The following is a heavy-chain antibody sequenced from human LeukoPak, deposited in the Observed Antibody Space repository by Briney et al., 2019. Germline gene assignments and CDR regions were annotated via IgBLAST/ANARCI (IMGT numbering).Heavy chain of an antibody. J-gene: IGHJ6*04. CDR3: ARTNYDILTGPFYGMDV. CDR2: ISSSSSYT. D-gene: IGHD3-9*01. V-gene: IGHV3-11*06. Sequence: GGSLRVSCAASGFTFSDYYMSWIRQAPGKGLEWVSYISSSSSYTNYADSVKGRFNISRDNAKNSLYLQMNSLRAEDTAVYYCARTNYDILTGPFYGMDVWGKGTTVTVSS. CDR1: GFTFSDYY.